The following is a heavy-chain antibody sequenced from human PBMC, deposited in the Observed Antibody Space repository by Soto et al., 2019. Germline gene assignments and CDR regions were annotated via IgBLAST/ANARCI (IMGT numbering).Heavy chain of an antibody. V-gene: IGHV1-46*01. CDR3: ARDGWFSALRIPFGLDV. Sequence: QVQLVQSGAEVTKPGASVTVSCKATGYTFSNYYIHWVRQAPGQGLDWLGIINPNGGSTTYAQKFQGRVTITRDMSTIASYMELSSLTTEDTALYYCARDGWFSALRIPFGLDVWGQGTTVTVSS. J-gene: IGHJ6*02. CDR1: GYTFSNYY. D-gene: IGHD3-3*01. CDR2: INPNGGST.